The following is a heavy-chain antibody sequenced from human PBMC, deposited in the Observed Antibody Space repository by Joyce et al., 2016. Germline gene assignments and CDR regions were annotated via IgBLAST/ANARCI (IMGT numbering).Heavy chain of an antibody. CDR2: ISSTDNTM. V-gene: IGHV3-48*03. J-gene: IGHJ2*01. Sequence: EVQLVESGGGLVQPGGSLRLSCAASGFTFGPYEMNWVRQAQGKGLEWVSYISSTDNTMYYADSVKGRFTISRDNAKNSLFLQMHSLRAEDTAVYYCARGAYHDFWSAYGFFDLWGRGTLVTVSS. D-gene: IGHD3-3*01. CDR1: GFTFGPYE. CDR3: ARGAYHDFWSAYGFFDL.